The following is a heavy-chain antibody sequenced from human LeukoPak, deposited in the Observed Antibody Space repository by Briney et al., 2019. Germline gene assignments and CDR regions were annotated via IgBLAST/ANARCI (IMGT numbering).Heavy chain of an antibody. V-gene: IGHV3-23*01. Sequence: GGSLRFSYAASGFTFSSYAMSWVRQAPGKGLEWVSAIRDNGGTTYYAGSVKGRFTISRDNSKNTLYLQMNSLRAEDTAVYYCAKGIPESGSSLRGFESWGQGTLVTVSS. J-gene: IGHJ4*02. D-gene: IGHD6-13*01. CDR3: AKGIPESGSSLRGFES. CDR1: GFTFSSYA. CDR2: IRDNGGTT.